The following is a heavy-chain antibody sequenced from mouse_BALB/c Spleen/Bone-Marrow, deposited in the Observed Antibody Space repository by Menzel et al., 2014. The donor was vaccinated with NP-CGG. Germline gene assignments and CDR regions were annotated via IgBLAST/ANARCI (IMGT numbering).Heavy chain of an antibody. CDR2: INPSTGYT. CDR3: AREGDYDGFAY. CDR1: GYTFTSYW. J-gene: IGHJ3*01. Sequence: QVQLQQSGAELAKPGASVKMSCKASGYTFTSYWMHWVKQRPGQGLEWIGYINPSTGYTEYNQKFKDKATLTADKSSSTAYMQLSSLTSEDSAVYYCAREGDYDGFAYWCQGTLVTVSA. V-gene: IGHV1-7*01. D-gene: IGHD2-4*01.